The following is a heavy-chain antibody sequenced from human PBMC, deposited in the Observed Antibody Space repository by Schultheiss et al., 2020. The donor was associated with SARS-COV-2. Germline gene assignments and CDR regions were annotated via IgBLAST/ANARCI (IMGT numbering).Heavy chain of an antibody. V-gene: IGHV4-4*02. CDR2: IYHSGST. Sequence: SETLSLTCDVSGGFVGSSNWWNWVRQPPGKGLEWIGQIYHSGSTSSTSSLKSRVTISVDKSKNQFSLKLSSVTAADTAVYYCAREDYWGQGTLVTVSS. CDR1: GGFVGSSNW. CDR3: AREDY. J-gene: IGHJ4*02.